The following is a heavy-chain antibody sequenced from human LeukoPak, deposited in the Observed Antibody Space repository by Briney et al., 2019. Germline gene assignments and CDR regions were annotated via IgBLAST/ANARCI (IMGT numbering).Heavy chain of an antibody. Sequence: SETVSLTCAVYGGFFSGYYWSWIRQPPGRGLELIGEINHSGSTNYHPYLKSRVTISVDTTKNQFSLKLSSVTAADTAVYYYARAEGSGSGMDVWGQGTTVTVSS. V-gene: IGHV4-34*01. CDR1: GGFFSGYY. CDR3: ARAEGSGSGMDV. D-gene: IGHD1-26*01. CDR2: INHSGST. J-gene: IGHJ6*02.